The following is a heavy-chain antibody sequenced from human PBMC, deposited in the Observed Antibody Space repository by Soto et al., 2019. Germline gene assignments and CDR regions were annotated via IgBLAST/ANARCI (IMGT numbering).Heavy chain of an antibody. Sequence: PGGSLRLSCAASGFTFSDYYMTWIRQAPGKGLEWVSYTSSSGTTIYYADSVRGRFTISRDNAKNTVYLQMNSLRAEDTALYYCARGRILSTTGIDSWGQGTLVTVSS. V-gene: IGHV3-11*01. CDR2: TSSSGTTI. D-gene: IGHD5-12*01. CDR1: GFTFSDYY. J-gene: IGHJ4*02. CDR3: ARGRILSTTGIDS.